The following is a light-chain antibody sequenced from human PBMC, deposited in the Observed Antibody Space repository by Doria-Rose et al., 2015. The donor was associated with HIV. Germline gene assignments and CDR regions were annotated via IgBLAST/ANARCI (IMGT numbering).Light chain of an antibody. V-gene: IGKV1-9*01. CDR3: QQIHSYPIA. CDR1: QSVSSF. CDR2: SAS. J-gene: IGKJ5*01. Sequence: TQSPATLSLSPGERATLSCRASQSVSSFLVWYQQKSGKAPELLIYSASTLQSGVPSRFSGSGSGTEFTLTISSLQPEDFGTFYCQQIHSYPIAFGQGTRLESK.